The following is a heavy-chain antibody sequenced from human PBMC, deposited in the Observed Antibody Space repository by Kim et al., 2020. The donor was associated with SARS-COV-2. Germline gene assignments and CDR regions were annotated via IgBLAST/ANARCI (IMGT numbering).Heavy chain of an antibody. Sequence: GGSLRLSCAASGFTFSSYGMHWVRQAPGKGLEWVAVIWYDGSNKYYADSVKSRFTISRDNSKNTLYLQMNSLRPEDTAVYYCAPYCSSTSCLSLWGQGT. V-gene: IGHV3-33*01. J-gene: IGHJ3*01. CDR3: APYCSSTSCLSL. CDR1: GFTFSSYG. D-gene: IGHD2-2*01. CDR2: IWYDGSNK.